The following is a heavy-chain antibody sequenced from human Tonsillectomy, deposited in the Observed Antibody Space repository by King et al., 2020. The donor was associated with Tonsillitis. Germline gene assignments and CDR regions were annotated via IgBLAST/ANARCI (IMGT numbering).Heavy chain of an antibody. CDR2: ISSSGSTI. V-gene: IGHV3-11*01. Sequence: VQLVESGGGLVKPGGSLRLSCAASGFTFSDYYMSWIRQAPGKGLEWVSYISSSGSTIYYADSVKGRFTISRDNAKNSLYLQMNSLRAEDTAVYYHARERITMIVVVNDAFDIWGQGTMVTVSS. CDR1: GFTFSDYY. D-gene: IGHD3-22*01. CDR3: ARERITMIVVVNDAFDI. J-gene: IGHJ3*02.